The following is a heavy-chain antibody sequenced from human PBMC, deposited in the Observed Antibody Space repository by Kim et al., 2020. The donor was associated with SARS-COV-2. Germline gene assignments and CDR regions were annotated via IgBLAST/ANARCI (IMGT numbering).Heavy chain of an antibody. CDR1: GYTFTSYG. Sequence: ASVKVSCKASGYTFTSYGMSWVRQAPGQGLEWMGWISTNNGNTTYAQELKGRVIITLDTSASTAYMQLRSLKSEDTAVYYCAREVSTMVQGVYHSYGMDV. D-gene: IGHD3-10*01. J-gene: IGHJ6*01. CDR2: ISTNNGNT. CDR3: AREVSTMVQGVYHSYGMDV. V-gene: IGHV7-4-1*02.